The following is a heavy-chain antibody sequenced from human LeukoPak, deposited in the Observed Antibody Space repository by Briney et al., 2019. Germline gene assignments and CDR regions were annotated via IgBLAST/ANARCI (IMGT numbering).Heavy chain of an antibody. CDR2: MYHTGST. Sequence: PSGTLSLTCSVSGYSMSSGYYWGWIRQPPERGLEWIGSMYHTGSTYYNPSLKSRANISVDTSKNQFYLKESSVTAADTAVYYCARVARHDYTYYPGGNYFDYWGQGTLVTVSS. V-gene: IGHV4-38-2*02. CDR1: GYSMSSGYY. J-gene: IGHJ4*02. D-gene: IGHD4-11*01. CDR3: ARVARHDYTYYPGGNYFDY.